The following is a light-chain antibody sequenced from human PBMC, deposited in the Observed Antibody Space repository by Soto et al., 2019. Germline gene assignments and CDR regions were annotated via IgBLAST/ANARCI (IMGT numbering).Light chain of an antibody. V-gene: IGLV1-44*01. Sequence: QLVLTQPPSASGTPGQRVTISCSGGSSNIGTNAVNWYQQLPATAPKLLIYNNNQRPSGVPDRFSGSKSGTSASLAISGLQSEDEADYYCAAWDDSLNGDVFGTGTKLTVL. J-gene: IGLJ1*01. CDR3: AAWDDSLNGDV. CDR1: SSNIGTNA. CDR2: NNN.